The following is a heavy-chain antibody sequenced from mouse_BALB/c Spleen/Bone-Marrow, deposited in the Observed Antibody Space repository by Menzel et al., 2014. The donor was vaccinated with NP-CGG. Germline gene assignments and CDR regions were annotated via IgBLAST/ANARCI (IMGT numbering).Heavy chain of an antibody. V-gene: IGHV1S22*01. J-gene: IGHJ3*01. CDR2: IYPGSGST. Sequence: LQQSGSELVRPGASVKLSCKASGYTFTSYWMHWVKQRPGQGLEWIGNIYPGSGSTNYDEKFKSKATLTVDTSSSTDYMQLGSLTSEDSAVYYCTRLGSTMITTDAYWGQGTLVTVSA. D-gene: IGHD2-4*01. CDR1: GYTFTSYW. CDR3: TRLGSTMITTDAY.